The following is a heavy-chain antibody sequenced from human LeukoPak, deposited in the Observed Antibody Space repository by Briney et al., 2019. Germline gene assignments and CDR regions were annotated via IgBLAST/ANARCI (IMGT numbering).Heavy chain of an antibody. Sequence: GGFLRLPCAASGFTFSSYSMNWVRQAPGKGLEWVSSISSSSSYIYYADSVKGRFTISRDNAKNSLYLQMNSLRAEDTAVYYCARALKQWYYMDVWGKGTTVTVSS. CDR2: ISSSSSYI. CDR1: GFTFSSYS. J-gene: IGHJ6*03. D-gene: IGHD6-19*01. V-gene: IGHV3-21*01. CDR3: ARALKQWYYMDV.